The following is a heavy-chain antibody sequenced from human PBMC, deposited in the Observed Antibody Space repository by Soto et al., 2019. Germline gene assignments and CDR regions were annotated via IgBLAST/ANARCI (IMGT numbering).Heavy chain of an antibody. CDR1: GYSISSSNW. CDR2: IYYSGTT. J-gene: IGHJ6*02. V-gene: IGHV4-28*03. D-gene: IGHD2-21*02. CDR3: ARDLWGYCGTDCYPLDV. Sequence: SETLSLTCAVSGYSISSSNWWGWIRQPPGKGLEWIGYIYYSGTTYYNPSLKSRVTMSVDTSKNQFSLKLNSVTAADTAVYYCARDLWGYCGTDCYPLDVWGQGTTVTVSS.